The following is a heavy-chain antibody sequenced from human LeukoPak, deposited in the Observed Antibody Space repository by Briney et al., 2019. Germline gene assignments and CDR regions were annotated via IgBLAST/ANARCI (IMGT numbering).Heavy chain of an antibody. CDR3: ARVESYYYDSSGNLDY. CDR2: INPNSGGT. CDR1: GNTFAGYY. Sequence: ASVRVSCKASGNTFAGYYVHWVRQAPGQGLEWMGWINPNSGGTNYAQKFQGRVTMTRDTSISTAYMELSRLRSDDTAVYYCARVESYYYDSSGNLDYWGQGTLVTVSS. V-gene: IGHV1-2*02. D-gene: IGHD3-22*01. J-gene: IGHJ4*02.